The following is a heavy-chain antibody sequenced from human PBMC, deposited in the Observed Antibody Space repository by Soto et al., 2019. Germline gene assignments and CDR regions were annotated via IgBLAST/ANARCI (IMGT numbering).Heavy chain of an antibody. CDR2: IIPIFGTA. J-gene: IGHJ4*02. D-gene: IGHD4-17*01. CDR3: ASDLDYGDY. V-gene: IGHV1-69*05. CDR1: GGTFSSYA. Sequence: QVQLVQSGAEVKKPGSSVKVSCKASGGTFSSYAISWVRQAPGQGPEWMGGIIPIFGTANYAQKFQGRVTNTPEHCTSTAYMELSSLRSEDMAVYYCASDLDYGDYWGQGTLVTVSS.